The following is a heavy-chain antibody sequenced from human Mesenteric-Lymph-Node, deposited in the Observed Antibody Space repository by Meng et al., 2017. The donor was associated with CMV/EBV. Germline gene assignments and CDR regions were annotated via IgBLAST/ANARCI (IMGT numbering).Heavy chain of an antibody. V-gene: IGHV3-7*01. CDR1: GFTLSSYW. Sequence: GESLKISCEASGFTLSSYWMSWVRQGPGKGLEWVANINPDGGEKYYADSVKGRFSIFRDNANNSLYLQMDYLRGDDTAVYSCEAYIKDAFGLWGQGTMITVSS. CDR3: EAYIKDAFGL. CDR2: INPDGGEK. J-gene: IGHJ3*01. D-gene: IGHD2-21*01.